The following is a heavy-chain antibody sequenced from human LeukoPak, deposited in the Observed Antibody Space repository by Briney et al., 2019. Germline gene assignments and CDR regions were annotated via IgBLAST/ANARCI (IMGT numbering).Heavy chain of an antibody. Sequence: SETLSLTCAVYGGSFSGYYWSWIRQPPGKGLEWIGEINHSGSTNYNPSLKSRVTMSVDTSKNQFSLKLSSVTAADTAVYYCAREPNSDYYDSSGFYNWFDPWGQGTLVTVSS. CDR1: GGSFSGYY. CDR3: AREPNSDYYDSSGFYNWFDP. D-gene: IGHD3-22*01. J-gene: IGHJ5*02. CDR2: INHSGST. V-gene: IGHV4-34*01.